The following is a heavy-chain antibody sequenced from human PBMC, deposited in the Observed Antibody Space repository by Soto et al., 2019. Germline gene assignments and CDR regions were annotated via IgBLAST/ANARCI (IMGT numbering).Heavy chain of an antibody. V-gene: IGHV1-18*01. CDR2: ISAYNGNT. D-gene: IGHD2-2*01. Sequence: ASVKVSCKASGYTFTSYGISWVRQAPGQGLEWMGWISAYNGNTNYAQKLQGRVTMTTDKSTSTAYMELSSLRSEDTAVYYCARDYSFRPNCSSTSCYVGYYYYGMDVWGQGTTVTVSS. CDR1: GYTFTSYG. J-gene: IGHJ6*02. CDR3: ARDYSFRPNCSSTSCYVGYYYYGMDV.